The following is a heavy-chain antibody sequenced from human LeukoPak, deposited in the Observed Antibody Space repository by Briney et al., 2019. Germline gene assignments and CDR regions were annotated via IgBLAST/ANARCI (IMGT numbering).Heavy chain of an antibody. J-gene: IGHJ4*02. CDR3: ARGGLEEY. Sequence: GSLRLSCAASGFTFTSFAMNWARQAPGKGLEWIGEINHSGSTNYNPSLKSRVTISVDTSKNQFSLKLSSVTAADTAVYYCARGGLEEYWGQGTLVTVSS. D-gene: IGHD1-1*01. CDR1: GFTFTSFA. V-gene: IGHV4-34*01. CDR2: INHSGST.